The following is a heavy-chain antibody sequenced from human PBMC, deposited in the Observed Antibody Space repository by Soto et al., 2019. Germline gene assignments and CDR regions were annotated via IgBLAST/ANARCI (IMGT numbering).Heavy chain of an antibody. CDR2: ISGSGGST. Sequence: GGSLRLSCAASGFTFSSYAMSWVRQAPGKGLEWVSAISGSGGSTYYEDSVKGRFTISRDTSKNTVYLQMNSLTAGDTAFYYCAKATATSGGAFEIYGQGTMVTVSS. CDR3: AKATATSGGAFEI. V-gene: IGHV3-23*01. D-gene: IGHD1-1*01. J-gene: IGHJ3*02. CDR1: GFTFSSYA.